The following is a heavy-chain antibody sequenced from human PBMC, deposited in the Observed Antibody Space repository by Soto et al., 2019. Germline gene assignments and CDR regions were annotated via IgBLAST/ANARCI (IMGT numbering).Heavy chain of an antibody. CDR1: RVAFSKFI. V-gene: IGHV1-69*13. J-gene: IGHJ6*02. D-gene: IGHD6-19*01. CDR2: IIPIFGTA. CDR3: AKVRYSSPMGYYYGMDV. Sequence: SVKVSFKACRVAFSKFIVTWLRQAPGLGLEWVGGIIPIFGTANYAQKFQGRVTITADESTSTSYMEVNNLRSEDTAVYYCAKVRYSSPMGYYYGMDVWGQGTTVTVSS.